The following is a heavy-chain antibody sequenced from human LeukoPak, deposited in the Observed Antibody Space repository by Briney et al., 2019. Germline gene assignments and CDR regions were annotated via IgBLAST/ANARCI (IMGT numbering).Heavy chain of an antibody. Sequence: GSVKVSCKVSGYTLTELSMHWVRQAPGKGLEWMGGFDPEDGETIYAQKFQGRVTMTEDTSTDTAYMELSSLRSEDTAVYYCATPIAAAGTFYFDYRGQGTLVTASS. CDR1: GYTLTELS. V-gene: IGHV1-24*01. J-gene: IGHJ4*02. D-gene: IGHD6-13*01. CDR3: ATPIAAAGTFYFDY. CDR2: FDPEDGET.